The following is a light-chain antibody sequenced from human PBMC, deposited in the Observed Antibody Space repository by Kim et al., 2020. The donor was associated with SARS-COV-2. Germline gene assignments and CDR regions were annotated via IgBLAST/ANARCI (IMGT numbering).Light chain of an antibody. J-gene: IGLJ1*01. CDR2: RDS. Sequence: APGETDKSYLGGNNIGSEKVHWYQQKPGQAPVLVIYRDSNRPSGIPERFSGSNSGNTATLTISRAQAGDEADYYCQVWDSSTARVFGTGTKVTVL. CDR1: NIGSEK. V-gene: IGLV3-9*01. CDR3: QVWDSSTARV.